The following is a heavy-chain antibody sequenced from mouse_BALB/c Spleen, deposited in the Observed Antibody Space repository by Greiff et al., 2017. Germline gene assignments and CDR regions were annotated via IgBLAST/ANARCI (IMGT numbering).Heavy chain of an antibody. Sequence: VQGVESAAELARPGASVKMSCKASGYTFTSYTMHWVKQRPGQGLEWIGYINPSSGYTEYNQKFKDKTTLTADKSSSTAYMQLSSLTSEDSAVYYCARRGYYFDYWGQGTTLTVSS. CDR3: ARRGYYFDY. CDR2: INPSSGYT. CDR1: GYTFTSYT. V-gene: IGHV1-4*02. J-gene: IGHJ2*01.